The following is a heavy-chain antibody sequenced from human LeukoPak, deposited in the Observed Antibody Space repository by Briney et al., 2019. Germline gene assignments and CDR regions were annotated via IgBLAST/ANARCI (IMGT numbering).Heavy chain of an antibody. V-gene: IGHV4-30-2*01. D-gene: IGHD2-2*01. Sequence: PSETLSLTCTVSGGSISSGGYYWSWIRQPPGKGLEWIGYISHSGSTYYNPSLKSRVTISVDWSKNQFSLKLSSVTAADTALYYCARVGRCSSTSCSNFDYWGQGTLVTVSS. J-gene: IGHJ4*02. CDR1: GGSISSGGYY. CDR3: ARVGRCSSTSCSNFDY. CDR2: ISHSGST.